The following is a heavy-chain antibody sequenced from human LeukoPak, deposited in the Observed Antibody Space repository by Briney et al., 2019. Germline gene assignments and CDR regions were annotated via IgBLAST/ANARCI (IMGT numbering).Heavy chain of an antibody. J-gene: IGHJ2*01. CDR1: GFTLSTYW. CDR3: ARAEWSNWYFDL. V-gene: IGHV3-7*03. CDR2: IKQDGSEK. Sequence: XXRLSCAXSGFTLSTYWMNWVRQAPGKGLEWVANIKQDGSEKYYVDSVKGRFTLSRDSAKNSLYLQMNSLRAEDTAVYYCARAEWSNWYFDLWGRGTLVTVSS. D-gene: IGHD3-3*01.